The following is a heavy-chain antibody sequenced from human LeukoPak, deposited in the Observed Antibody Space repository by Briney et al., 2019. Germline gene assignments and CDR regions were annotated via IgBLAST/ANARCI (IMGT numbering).Heavy chain of an antibody. V-gene: IGHV3-73*01. CDR2: IRSKANSYAT. CDR3: TSERYDFWSGYPNDY. Sequence: GGSLRLSCAASGFTFSGSTMHWVRQASGKGLEWVGRIRSKANSYATAYAASVKGRFTISRDDSYPQMNSLKTEDTAVYYCTSERYDFWSGYPNDYWGQGTLVTVSS. J-gene: IGHJ4*02. D-gene: IGHD3-3*01. CDR1: GFTFSGST.